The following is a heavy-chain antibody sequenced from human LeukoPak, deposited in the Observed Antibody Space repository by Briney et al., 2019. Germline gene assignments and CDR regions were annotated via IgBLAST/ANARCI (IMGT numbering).Heavy chain of an antibody. V-gene: IGHV3-53*04. CDR1: GFTVSSNY. D-gene: IGHD4-17*01. J-gene: IGHJ4*02. Sequence: GGSLRLSCAASGFTVSSNYMSWVRQAPGKGLEWVSVIYSGGSTYYADSVKSRFTISRHNSKNTLYLQMNSLRAEDTAVYYCARDTTGGTDYWGQGTLVTVSS. CDR2: IYSGGST. CDR3: ARDTTGGTDY.